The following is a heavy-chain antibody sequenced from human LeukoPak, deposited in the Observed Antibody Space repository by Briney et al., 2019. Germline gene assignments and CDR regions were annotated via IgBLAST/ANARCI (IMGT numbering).Heavy chain of an antibody. Sequence: PGGSLRLSCAASEFTFSSYAMSWVRQAPGKGLEWVSAISGSGGSTYYADSMKGRFTISRDNSKNTLYLQMNSLRAEDTAVYYCAKDLVRGVQYYFDYWGQGTLVTVSS. V-gene: IGHV3-23*01. CDR3: AKDLVRGVQYYFDY. CDR1: EFTFSSYA. D-gene: IGHD3-10*01. J-gene: IGHJ4*02. CDR2: ISGSGGST.